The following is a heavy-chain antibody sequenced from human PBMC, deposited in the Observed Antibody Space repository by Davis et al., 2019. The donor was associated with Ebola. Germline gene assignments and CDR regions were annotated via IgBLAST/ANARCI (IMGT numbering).Heavy chain of an antibody. V-gene: IGHV1-2*02. D-gene: IGHD2-21*01. CDR3: ARGVVVIATDYFDY. CDR2: INPNSGGT. CDR1: GYTFTGYY. Sequence: ASVKVSCKASGYTFTGYYMHWVRQAPGQGLEWMGWINPNSGGTNYAQKFQGRVTMTRDTSISTAYMELSRLRSDDTAVYYCARGVVVIATDYFDYWGQGTLVTVSS. J-gene: IGHJ4*02.